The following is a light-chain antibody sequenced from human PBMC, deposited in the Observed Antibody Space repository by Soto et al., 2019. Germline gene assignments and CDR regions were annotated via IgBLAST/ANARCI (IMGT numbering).Light chain of an antibody. CDR2: LNSDGSY. J-gene: IGLJ2*01. CDR3: QTWGTGIHVV. Sequence: QPVLTQSPSASASLGASVKLTCTLSSGHSSYAIAWHQQQPEKGPRYLMKLNSDGSYSKGDGIPNRFSGSSSGAERYLTISSLQSEDEADYYCQTWGTGIHVVFGGGTQLNVL. V-gene: IGLV4-69*01. CDR1: SGHSSYA.